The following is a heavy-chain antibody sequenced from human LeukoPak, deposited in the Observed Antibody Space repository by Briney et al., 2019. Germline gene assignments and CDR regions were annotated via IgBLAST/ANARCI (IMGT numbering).Heavy chain of an antibody. Sequence: GGSLRLSCAASAFTFSSYGMHWVRQAPGKGLEWVTFIRYDGSNKYYADSVKGRFTISRDNSENTLYLQLNSLRAEDSGIYYCAKAFRIVGIGNPDDAFDVWGQGTVVTVS. CDR3: AKAFRIVGIGNPDDAFDV. CDR1: AFTFSSYG. V-gene: IGHV3-30*02. D-gene: IGHD1-26*01. CDR2: IRYDGSNK. J-gene: IGHJ3*01.